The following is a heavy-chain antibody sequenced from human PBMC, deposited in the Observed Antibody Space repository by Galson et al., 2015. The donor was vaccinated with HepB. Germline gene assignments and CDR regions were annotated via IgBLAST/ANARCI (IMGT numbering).Heavy chain of an antibody. V-gene: IGHV2-70*01. CDR1: GFSLSTSGMC. CDR2: IDWDDDK. D-gene: IGHD3-22*01. Sequence: PALVTPTQTLTLTCTFSGFSLSTSGMCVSWIRQPPGKALEWLALIDWDDDKYYSTSLKTRLTISKDASKNQVVLTMTNMDPVDTATYYCARIPSWYYDSSGYGYFDYWGQGTLVTVSS. J-gene: IGHJ4*02. CDR3: ARIPSWYYDSSGYGYFDY.